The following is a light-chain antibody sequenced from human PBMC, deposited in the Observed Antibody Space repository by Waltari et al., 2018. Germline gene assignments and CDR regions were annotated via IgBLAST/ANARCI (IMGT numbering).Light chain of an antibody. CDR3: QQYASSPYT. V-gene: IGKV3-20*01. Sequence: EIVLTQSPGTLSLSPGERATPSCRASPSVTSTYLAWYQQKPGQAPRLLIYGTSSRATGIPDRFSGSGSGTDFTLTISRLEPDDFAVYYCQQYASSPYTFGQGTKLEIK. CDR2: GTS. CDR1: PSVTSTY. J-gene: IGKJ2*01.